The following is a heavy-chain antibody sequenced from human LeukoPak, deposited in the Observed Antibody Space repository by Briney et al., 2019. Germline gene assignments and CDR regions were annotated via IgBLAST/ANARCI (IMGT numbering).Heavy chain of an antibody. CDR2: FDPEDGET. J-gene: IGHJ4*02. CDR1: GYTLTELS. CDR3: ATGPSGILTGYWY. V-gene: IGHV1-24*01. Sequence: GASVKVSCKVSGYTLTELSMHWVRQAPGKGLEWMGGFDPEDGETIYAQKFQGRVTITEDTSTDTACMELSSLRSEDTAVYYCATGPSGILTGYWYWGQGTLVTVSS. D-gene: IGHD3-9*01.